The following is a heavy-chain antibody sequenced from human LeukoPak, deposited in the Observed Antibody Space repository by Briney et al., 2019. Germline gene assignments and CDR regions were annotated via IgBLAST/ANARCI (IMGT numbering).Heavy chain of an antibody. CDR1: GFTFSSYA. CDR2: ISYDGSNK. CDR3: ARVNSSSFYFDY. D-gene: IGHD6-13*01. V-gene: IGHV3-30-3*01. J-gene: IGHJ4*02. Sequence: ERSLRLSCAASGFTFSSYAMHWVRQAPGKGLEWVAVISYDGSNKYYADSVKGRFTISRDNSKNTLYLQMNSLRAEDTAVYYCARVNSSSFYFDYWGQGTLVTVSS.